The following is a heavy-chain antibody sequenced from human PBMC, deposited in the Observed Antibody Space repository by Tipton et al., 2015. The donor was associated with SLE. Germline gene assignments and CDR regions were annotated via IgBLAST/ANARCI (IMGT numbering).Heavy chain of an antibody. D-gene: IGHD1-26*01. J-gene: IGHJ4*02. CDR1: GGSISSSSYY. CDR2: IYYSGST. CDR3: ARVEVGASYCLDY. V-gene: IGHV4-39*07. Sequence: TLSLTCTVSGGSISSSSYYWGWIRQPPGKGLEWIGSIYYSGSTYYNPSLKSRVTISVDTSKNQFSLKLSSVTAADTAVYYCARVEVGASYCLDYWGQGTLVTVSS.